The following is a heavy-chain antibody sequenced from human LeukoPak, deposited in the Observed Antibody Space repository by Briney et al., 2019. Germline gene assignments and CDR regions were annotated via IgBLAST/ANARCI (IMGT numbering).Heavy chain of an antibody. Sequence: GVSVKVSCKASGGTFSSYAISWVRQAPGQGLEWMGWINPNSGGTNYAQKFQGRVTMTRDTSISTAYMELSRLRSDDTAVYYCASVSSGWTYYFDYWGQGTLVTVSS. CDR1: GGTFSSYA. D-gene: IGHD6-19*01. CDR2: INPNSGGT. J-gene: IGHJ4*02. V-gene: IGHV1-2*02. CDR3: ASVSSGWTYYFDY.